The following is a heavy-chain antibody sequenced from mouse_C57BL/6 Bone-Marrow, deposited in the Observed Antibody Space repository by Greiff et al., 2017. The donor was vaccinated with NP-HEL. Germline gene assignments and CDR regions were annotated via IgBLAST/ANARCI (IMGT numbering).Heavy chain of an antibody. Sequence: EVKLEESGPGLVKPSQSLSLTCSVTGYSITSGYYWNWIRQFPGNKLEWMGYISYDGSNNYNPSLKNRISITRDPSKNQFFLKLNSVTTEDTATYYCARGLYYGSSYYFDYWGQGTTLTVSS. CDR3: ARGLYYGSSYYFDY. V-gene: IGHV3-6*01. D-gene: IGHD1-1*01. CDR2: ISYDGSN. CDR1: GYSITSGYY. J-gene: IGHJ2*01.